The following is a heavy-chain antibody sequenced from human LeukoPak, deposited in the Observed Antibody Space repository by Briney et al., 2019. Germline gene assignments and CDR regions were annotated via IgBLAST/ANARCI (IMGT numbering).Heavy chain of an antibody. Sequence: SETLSLTCTVSGGSISSSSYYWGWIRQPPGKGLEWIGSIYYSGSTNYNPSLKSRVTMSVDKSNNQFSLNLNSVTAADTAVYYCARPYYYYMDVWGKGTTVTVSS. J-gene: IGHJ6*03. V-gene: IGHV4-39*07. CDR2: IYYSGST. CDR1: GGSISSSSYY. CDR3: ARPYYYYMDV. D-gene: IGHD3-16*01.